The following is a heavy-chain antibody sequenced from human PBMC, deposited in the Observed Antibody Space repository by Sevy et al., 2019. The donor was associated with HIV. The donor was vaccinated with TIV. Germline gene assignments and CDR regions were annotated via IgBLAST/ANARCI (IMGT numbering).Heavy chain of an antibody. CDR3: AKVEQLWVPYGMDV. V-gene: IGHV3-30*18. J-gene: IGHJ6*02. CDR2: ISYDGSNK. Sequence: GGSLRLSCAASGFTFSSYGMHWVRQAPGKGLEWVAVISYDGSNKYYADSVKGRFTISRENSKNTLYLQMNSLRAEDTAVYYCAKVEQLWVPYGMDVWGQGTTVTVSS. CDR1: GFTFSSYG. D-gene: IGHD5-18*01.